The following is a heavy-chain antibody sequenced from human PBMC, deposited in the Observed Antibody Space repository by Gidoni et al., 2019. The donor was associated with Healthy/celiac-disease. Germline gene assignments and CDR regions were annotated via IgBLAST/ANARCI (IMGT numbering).Heavy chain of an antibody. D-gene: IGHD1-7*01. V-gene: IGHV3-23*04. Sequence: VQLVESGGGLVQPGGSLRLSCVASGLTFSTYAINWVRQTPGQGLEWVSTIATRGDFTSYADSVKGRFTISRDISKNTIYLHMNSLRAEDTAVYYCAKGDTNWNSAFDSWGQGTLVSVSS. CDR3: AKGDTNWNSAFDS. J-gene: IGHJ4*02. CDR1: GLTFSTYA. CDR2: IATRGDFT.